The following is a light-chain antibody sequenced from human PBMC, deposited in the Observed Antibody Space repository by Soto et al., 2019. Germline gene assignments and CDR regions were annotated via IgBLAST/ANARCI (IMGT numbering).Light chain of an antibody. J-gene: IGKJ5*01. CDR3: QNYDGDPIT. CDR1: QDISIY. V-gene: IGKV1-27*01. Sequence: DIQMTQSPSSLSASVGNRVSIACRASQDISIYLAWYQQKPGKVPKVLIYAASTLQPGVPSRFSGSGSGTDCTLTSNSLQPDDIATYFCQNYDGDPITFGQGTRLEIK. CDR2: AAS.